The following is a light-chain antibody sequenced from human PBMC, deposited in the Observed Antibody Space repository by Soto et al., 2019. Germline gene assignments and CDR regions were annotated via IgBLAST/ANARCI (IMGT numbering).Light chain of an antibody. J-gene: IGKJ2*01. CDR3: QQRSNWPPYT. CDR2: DAS. Sequence: EIVLTQSPATLSWSPGERATLSCRASQSFSSYLAWYQQKPGQAPRLLIYDASNRATGIPARFSGSGCGAAFPFTINSLEPEGVAVYYCQQRSNWPPYTFGQGNKLEIK. V-gene: IGKV3-11*01. CDR1: QSFSSY.